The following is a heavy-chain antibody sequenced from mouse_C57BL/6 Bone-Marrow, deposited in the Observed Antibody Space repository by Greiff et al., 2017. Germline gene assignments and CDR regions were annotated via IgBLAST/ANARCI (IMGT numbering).Heavy chain of an antibody. D-gene: IGHD1-1*01. J-gene: IGHJ2*01. CDR2: IYPRRGNT. CDR1: GYTFTSYG. Sequence: QVQLQQSGAELARPGASVKLSCKASGYTFTSYGISWVKQRTGQGLEWIGEIYPRRGNTYYNEKFKGKATLTADNSSSTAYMELRSLASEDSAVYFWAREGDYYGSSSGFDYWGQGTTLTVSS. V-gene: IGHV1-81*01. CDR3: AREGDYYGSSSGFDY.